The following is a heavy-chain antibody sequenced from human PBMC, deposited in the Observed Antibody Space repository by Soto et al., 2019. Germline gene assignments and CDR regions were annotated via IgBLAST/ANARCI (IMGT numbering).Heavy chain of an antibody. D-gene: IGHD3-10*02. V-gene: IGHV4-59*01. CDR3: ARGRTLFGVYYYYGMDV. J-gene: IGHJ6*02. CDR1: GGSISSYY. CDR2: IYYSGST. Sequence: SETLSLTCTVSGGSISSYYWSWIRQPPGEGLEWIGYIYYSGSTNYNPSLKSRVTISVDTSKNQFSLKLSSVTAADTAVYYCARGRTLFGVYYYYGMDVWGQGTTVTVSS.